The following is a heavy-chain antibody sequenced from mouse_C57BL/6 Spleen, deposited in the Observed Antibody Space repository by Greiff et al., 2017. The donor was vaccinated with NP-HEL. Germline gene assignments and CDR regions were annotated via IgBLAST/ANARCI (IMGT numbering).Heavy chain of an antibody. D-gene: IGHD1-1*01. CDR3: ARGRFITTDY. CDR1: GYTFTSYW. Sequence: VQLQQPGAELVMPGASVKLSCKASGYTFTSYWMHWVKQRHGQGLEWIGEIDPSDSYTNYNQKFKGKSTLTVDKSSSTAYMQLSSLTSEDSAVYYCARGRFITTDYWGQGTTLTVSS. V-gene: IGHV1-69*01. J-gene: IGHJ2*01. CDR2: IDPSDSYT.